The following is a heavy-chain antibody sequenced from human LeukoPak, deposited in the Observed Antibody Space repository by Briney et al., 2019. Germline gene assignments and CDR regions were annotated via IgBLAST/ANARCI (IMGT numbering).Heavy chain of an antibody. Sequence: GSLRLSCAASGFIFSNYGMNWVRQAPGKGLEWVAAISASGSATSYADSVKGRFTISRDNSRNILYLQMNSLRAEDTAVYYCVKEIFRNGFHGLDVWGQGTTVTVSS. CDR2: ISASGSAT. CDR1: GFIFSNYG. V-gene: IGHV3-23*01. D-gene: IGHD5-24*01. J-gene: IGHJ6*02. CDR3: VKEIFRNGFHGLDV.